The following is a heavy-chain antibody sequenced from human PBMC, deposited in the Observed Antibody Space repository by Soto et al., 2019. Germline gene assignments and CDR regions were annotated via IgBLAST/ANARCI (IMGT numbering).Heavy chain of an antibody. D-gene: IGHD2-15*01. CDR2: LSGDNGDI. J-gene: IGHJ4*02. CDR1: DYSFNSYG. Sequence: QVQLVQSGDELKKPGASVKVSCKASDYSFNSYGITWVRKAPGQGLEWMGWLSGDNGDIKYAQKFQGRVTMTTDMSTSTVYMELWSLSSDDTAVYFCAGSRGFGFDFWGQGTLVTVSS. CDR3: AGSRGFGFDF. V-gene: IGHV1-18*01.